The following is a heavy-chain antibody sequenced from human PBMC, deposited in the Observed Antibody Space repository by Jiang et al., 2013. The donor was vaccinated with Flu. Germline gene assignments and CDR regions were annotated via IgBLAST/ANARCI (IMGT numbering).Heavy chain of an antibody. CDR1: GFSLSTSGMC. CDR2: IDWDDDK. D-gene: IGHD6-13*01. V-gene: IGHV2-70*01. J-gene: IGHJ6*02. CDR3: ARIRLVRPTGYYYGMDV. Sequence: KPTQTLTLTCTFSGFSLSTSGMCVSWIRQPPGKALEWLALIDWDDDKYYSTSLKTRLTISKDTSKNQVVLTMTNMDPVDTATYYCARIRLVRPTGYYYGMDVWGQGTTVTVSS.